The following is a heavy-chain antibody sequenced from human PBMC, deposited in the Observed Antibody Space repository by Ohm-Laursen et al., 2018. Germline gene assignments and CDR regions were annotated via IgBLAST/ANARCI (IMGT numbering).Heavy chain of an antibody. D-gene: IGHD1-1*01. J-gene: IGHJ4*02. Sequence: SDTLSLTCTVSGGSISSYYWSWIRQPPGKGQEWIGYIYYSGSTNYNPSLKSRVTISVDTSKNQFSLKLSSVTAADTAVYYCARADWKYYFDYWGQGTLVTVSS. CDR1: GGSISSYY. V-gene: IGHV4-59*07. CDR2: IYYSGST. CDR3: ARADWKYYFDY.